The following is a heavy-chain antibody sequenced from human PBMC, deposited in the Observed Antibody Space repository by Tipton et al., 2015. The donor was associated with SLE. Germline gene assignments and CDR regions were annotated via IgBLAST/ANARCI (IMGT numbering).Heavy chain of an antibody. CDR3: ARGGIAGYYFDY. J-gene: IGHJ4*02. Sequence: SLRLSCTASGFSFSTYDINWVRQAPGKGLEWVSYISSRSGAIYYADSVKGRFTISRDNAKNSLYLQMNSLRAEDTAVYYCARGGIAGYYFDYWGQGTLVPVSS. D-gene: IGHD6-13*01. CDR2: ISSRSGAI. V-gene: IGHV3-48*03. CDR1: GFSFSTYD.